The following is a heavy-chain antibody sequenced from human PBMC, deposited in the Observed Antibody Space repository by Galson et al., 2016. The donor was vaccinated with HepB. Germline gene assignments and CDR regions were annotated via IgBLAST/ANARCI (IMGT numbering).Heavy chain of an antibody. D-gene: IGHD1-26*01. CDR2: ISGGGDST. Sequence: SLRLSCAASGFAFSSHAMSWVRQAPGKGLEWVSFISGGGDSTYFAESVKGRFTISRDNSENTVYLHMNRLRAEDTAVYYCAKDRGFGSYRFGAFDIWGQGTMVTVSS. CDR3: AKDRGFGSYRFGAFDI. V-gene: IGHV3-23*01. CDR1: GFAFSSHA. J-gene: IGHJ3*02.